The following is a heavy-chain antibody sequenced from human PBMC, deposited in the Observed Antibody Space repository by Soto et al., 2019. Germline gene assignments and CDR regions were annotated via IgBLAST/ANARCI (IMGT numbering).Heavy chain of an antibody. CDR3: TPTVTGTVGWFDP. CDR2: ISDSGGSI. V-gene: IGHV3-23*01. Sequence: GGSLRLSCVASGFTFSSYAMSWVRQAPGKGLEWVSGISDSGGSIYYADSVKGRFTISRDNSKNTLYLQMNSLRAEDTAVYYCTPTVTGTVGWFDPWGQGTLVTVSS. CDR1: GFTFSSYA. D-gene: IGHD1-20*01. J-gene: IGHJ5*02.